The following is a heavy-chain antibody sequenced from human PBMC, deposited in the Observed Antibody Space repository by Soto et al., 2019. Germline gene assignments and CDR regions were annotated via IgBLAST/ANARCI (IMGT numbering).Heavy chain of an antibody. D-gene: IGHD4-17*01. J-gene: IGHJ4*02. CDR3: ARDRSYGDYDQGGYFDY. CDR1: GSTFSSYT. CDR2: IIPILGIA. V-gene: IGHV1-69*08. Sequence: QVQLVQSGAEVKKPGSSVKVSCKASGSTFSSYTISWVRQAPGQGLEWMGRIIPILGIANYAQKFQGRVTITADKSTSTAYMELSSLRSEDTAVYYCARDRSYGDYDQGGYFDYWGQGTLVTVSS.